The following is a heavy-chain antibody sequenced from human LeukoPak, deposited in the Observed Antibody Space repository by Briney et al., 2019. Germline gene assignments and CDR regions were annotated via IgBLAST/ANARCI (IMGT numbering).Heavy chain of an antibody. CDR1: GYSFTSYS. CDR2: IHPRDSDT. D-gene: IGHD3-22*01. V-gene: IGHV5-51*01. CDR3: AKYNDDSKGSFAI. J-gene: IGHJ3*02. Sequence: GESLEISCKASGYSFTSYSIGGVRQMPGKGLEWMGIIHPRDSDTRYSPSFQGQVTISADKSISTAYLQWSSLKASDTAMYYCAKYNDDSKGSFAIWGQGTMVTVSS.